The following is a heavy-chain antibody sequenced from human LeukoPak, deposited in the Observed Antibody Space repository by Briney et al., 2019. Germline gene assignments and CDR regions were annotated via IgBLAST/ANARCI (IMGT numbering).Heavy chain of an antibody. CDR3: ASLLWFGELSPVNWFDP. CDR2: IYYSGST. Sequence: SETLSLTCTVSGGSISSSSYYWGWIRQPRGKGLEWIGSIYYSGSTYYNPSLKSRVTISVDTSKNQFSLKLSSVTAADTAVYYCASLLWFGELSPVNWFDPWGQGTLVTVSS. CDR1: GGSISSSSYY. D-gene: IGHD3-10*01. V-gene: IGHV4-39*01. J-gene: IGHJ5*02.